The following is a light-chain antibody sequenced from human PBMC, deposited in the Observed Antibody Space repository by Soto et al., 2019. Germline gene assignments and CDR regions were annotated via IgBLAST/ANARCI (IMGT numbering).Light chain of an antibody. CDR2: DVS. J-gene: IGLJ2*01. Sequence: QSALTQPASVSGSPGQSIAISCTGTSSDVGGFNFVSWYQQHPGKAPNLMIYDVSNRPSGVSPRFSGSKSGNTASLTISGLQAEDEADYYCSSYTSNTTLVFGGGTKLTVL. CDR3: SSYTSNTTLV. CDR1: SSDVGGFNF. V-gene: IGLV2-14*03.